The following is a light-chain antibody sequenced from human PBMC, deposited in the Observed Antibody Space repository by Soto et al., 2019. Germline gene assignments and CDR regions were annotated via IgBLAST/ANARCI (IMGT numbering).Light chain of an antibody. CDR2: KNN. CDR1: SSNIGNND. CDR3: AAWDDSLGEV. J-gene: IGLJ1*01. Sequence: QSVLTQPPSASGTPGQRVTISCSGSSSNIGNNDVYWYQQFPGTAPKLDVYKNNQRPSGVPDRFSGSKSGTSASLAISGLRSEDEADYYCAAWDDSLGEVFGTGTKLTVL. V-gene: IGLV1-47*01.